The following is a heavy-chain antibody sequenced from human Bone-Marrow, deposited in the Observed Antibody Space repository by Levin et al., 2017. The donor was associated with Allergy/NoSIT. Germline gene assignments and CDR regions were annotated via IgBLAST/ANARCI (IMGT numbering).Heavy chain of an antibody. V-gene: IGHV4-39*01. Sequence: SQTLSLPCTVSGGSISSSSYYWGWIRQPPGKGLEWIGSIYYSGSTYYNPSLKSRVTISVDTSKNQFSLKLSSVTAADTAVYYCARARGAAEPSWDYYYMDVWGKGTTVTVSS. CDR3: ARARGAAEPSWDYYYMDV. CDR1: GGSISSSSYY. J-gene: IGHJ6*03. D-gene: IGHD6-13*01. CDR2: IYYSGST.